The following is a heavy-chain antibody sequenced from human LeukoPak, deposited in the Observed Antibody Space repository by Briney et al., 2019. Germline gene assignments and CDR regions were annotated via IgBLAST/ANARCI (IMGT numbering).Heavy chain of an antibody. CDR1: GFAFDDYG. CDR2: IRGDGSEK. Sequence: GGSLRLSCAASGFAFDDYGMSWVRHAPGKGLQWVANIRGDGSEKYYVDSVKGRFTISRDNAKNSLYLQMNSLRAEDTAVYYCARVDRFGESTHYFDDWGQGTLVTVSS. J-gene: IGHJ4*02. CDR3: ARVDRFGESTHYFDD. V-gene: IGHV3-7*01. D-gene: IGHD3-10*01.